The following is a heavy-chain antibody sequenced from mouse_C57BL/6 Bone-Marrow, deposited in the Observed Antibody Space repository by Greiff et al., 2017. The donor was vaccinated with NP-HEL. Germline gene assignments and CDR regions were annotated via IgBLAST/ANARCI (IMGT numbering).Heavy chain of an antibody. CDR3: TRAYYVSSGAMDY. J-gene: IGHJ4*01. CDR1: GFNIKDDY. V-gene: IGHV14-4*01. Sequence: VQLKESGAELVRPGASVKLSCTASGFNIKDDYMHWVKQRPEQGLEWIGWIDPANGDTEYASKFQGKATITADTSSNTAYLQLSSLTSEDTAVYYCTRAYYVSSGAMDYWGQGTSVTVSS. CDR2: IDPANGDT. D-gene: IGHD1-1*01.